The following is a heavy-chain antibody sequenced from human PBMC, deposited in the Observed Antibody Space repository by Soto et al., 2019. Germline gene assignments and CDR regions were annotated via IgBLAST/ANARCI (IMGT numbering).Heavy chain of an antibody. J-gene: IGHJ4*02. CDR3: ARDADTTGHYSHFDL. Sequence: QVQLVESGGGVVQPGGSLRLACAASGFTFSSYGFHWVRQAPGKGLEWVAVMHTGGNEKYYVDSVKGRFTVSRDDSRNMVYLEMSGLRAEYTAEYFCARDADTTGHYSHFDLWGRGALVAVS. CDR2: MHTGGNEK. D-gene: IGHD3-9*01. V-gene: IGHV3-33*08. CDR1: GFTFSSYG.